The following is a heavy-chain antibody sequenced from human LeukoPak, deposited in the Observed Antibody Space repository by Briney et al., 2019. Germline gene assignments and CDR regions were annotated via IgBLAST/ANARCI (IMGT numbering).Heavy chain of an antibody. J-gene: IGHJ4*02. CDR3: TTAGPFGYFDY. CDR1: GFTFSNAW. D-gene: IGHD3-16*01. CDR2: IKSKTDDGTT. Sequence: GGSLRLSCAASGFTFSNAWMNWVRQAPGKGLEWVGRIKSKTDDGTTHYAAPVQGRFTISRDDSKNTLYLQMNSLKTEDTAVYYCTTAGPFGYFDYWGQGTLVTVSS. V-gene: IGHV3-15*01.